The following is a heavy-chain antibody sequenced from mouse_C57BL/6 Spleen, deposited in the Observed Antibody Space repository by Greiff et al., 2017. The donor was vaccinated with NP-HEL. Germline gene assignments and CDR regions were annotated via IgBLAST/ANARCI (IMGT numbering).Heavy chain of an antibody. Sequence: VQLQESGADLAKPGASVKLSCTASGYTFTSYWMHWVKQRPGQGLEWIGYINPSSGYTKYNQKFKDKATLTADKSSSTAYMQLSSLTYEDSAVYYCAREENGGNFHFDYWGQGTTLTVSS. D-gene: IGHD2-1*01. CDR3: AREENGGNFHFDY. CDR1: GYTFTSYW. J-gene: IGHJ2*01. V-gene: IGHV1-7*01. CDR2: INPSSGYT.